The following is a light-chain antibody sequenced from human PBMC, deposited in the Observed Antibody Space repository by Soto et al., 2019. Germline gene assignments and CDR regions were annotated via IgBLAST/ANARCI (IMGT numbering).Light chain of an antibody. J-gene: IGKJ1*01. CDR3: QQTYSPLRT. CDR1: QLINGY. Sequence: DIQLTQSPSSLSASLGDRVTISCRASQLINGYLNWYQQKPGKAPRLLIYTASNLQSGVPSRFSGTRSGTDFTLIISDLQAEDFATYYCQQTYSPLRTFGQVTRVEIK. CDR2: TAS. V-gene: IGKV1-39*01.